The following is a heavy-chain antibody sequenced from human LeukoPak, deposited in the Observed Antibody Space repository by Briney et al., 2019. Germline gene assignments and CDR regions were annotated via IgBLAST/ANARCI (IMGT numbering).Heavy chain of an antibody. D-gene: IGHD3-3*01. CDR2: IYYSGST. CDR1: GGSISSGDYY. J-gene: IGHJ2*01. V-gene: IGHV4-30-4*08. Sequence: PSQTLSLTCTVSGGSISSGDYYWSWIRQPPGKGLEWIGYIYYSGSTYYNPSLKSRVTISVDTSKNQFSLKLSSVTAADTAVYYCARSGGYWSGYLYFDLWGRGTLVTVSS. CDR3: ARSGGYWSGYLYFDL.